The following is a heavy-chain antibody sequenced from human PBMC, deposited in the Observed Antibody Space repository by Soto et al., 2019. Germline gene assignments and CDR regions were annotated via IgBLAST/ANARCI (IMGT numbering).Heavy chain of an antibody. V-gene: IGHV1-69*12. Sequence: QVQLVQSGAEVKKPGSSVKVSCRASGGTFSSCAMSWVRQAPGQGLEWMGGIIPNFGTANYAQKFQGRGTIAAEASTRTAYMELSSLRSEDTAVYSCASSGARAGDYYYGMAVWGQGTTVTVSS. CDR3: ASSGARAGDYYYGMAV. CDR2: IIPNFGTA. CDR1: GGTFSSCA. J-gene: IGHJ6*02. D-gene: IGHD3-10*01.